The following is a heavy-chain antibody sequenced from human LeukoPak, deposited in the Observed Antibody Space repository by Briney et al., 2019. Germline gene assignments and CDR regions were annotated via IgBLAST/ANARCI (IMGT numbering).Heavy chain of an antibody. D-gene: IGHD5-24*01. CDR3: ANSRQWMATGNFDY. J-gene: IGHJ4*02. V-gene: IGHV3-23*01. CDR1: GFTFSSYA. CDR2: ISGSGGST. Sequence: PGGSLRLSYAAPGFTFSSYAMSWVRQAPGKGLEWVSAISGSGGSTYYADSVKGRFTNSRDNSKNTLYLQMNSLRAEDTAVYYCANSRQWMATGNFDYWGQGTLVTVSS.